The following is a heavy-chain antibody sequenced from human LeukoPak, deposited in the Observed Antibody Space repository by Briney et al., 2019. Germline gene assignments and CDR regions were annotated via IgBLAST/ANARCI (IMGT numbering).Heavy chain of an antibody. V-gene: IGHV3-7*03. CDR1: GLTFSSYS. CDR3: AKGFGLDH. Sequence: PGGSLRLSCAASGLTFSSYSMNWVRQAPGKGLEWVANIDQDGSDKNYVVSVGGRFTISRDNAKNSVYLQMNSLRVEDTAVYYCAKGFGLDHWGQGTLVTVSS. J-gene: IGHJ1*01. D-gene: IGHD3-16*01. CDR2: IDQDGSDK.